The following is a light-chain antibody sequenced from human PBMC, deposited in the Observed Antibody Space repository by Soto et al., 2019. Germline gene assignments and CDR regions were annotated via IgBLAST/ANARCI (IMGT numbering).Light chain of an antibody. CDR3: CSYTSTSTWV. CDR1: SSDVGGYNY. CDR2: EVN. Sequence: QSALTQPASVSGSPGQSITISCTGTSSDVGGYNYVSWYQQHPGKAPKLMIYEVNNRPSGLSNRFSGSKSGNTASLTVSGLQAEDEADYYCCSYTSTSTWVFGGGTKVTVL. V-gene: IGLV2-14*01. J-gene: IGLJ3*02.